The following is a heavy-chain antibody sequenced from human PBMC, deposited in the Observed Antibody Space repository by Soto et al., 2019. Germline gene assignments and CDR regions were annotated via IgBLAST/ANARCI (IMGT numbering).Heavy chain of an antibody. V-gene: IGHV4-39*01. CDR1: GGSISSSSYY. CDR2: IYYSGST. Sequence: SETLSLTCTVSGGSISSSSYYWGWIRQPPGKGLEWTGSIYYSGSTYYNPSLKSRVTISVDTSKNQFSLKLSSVTAADTAVYYCASLLVVPAAMLGYYFDYWGQGTLVTVSS. J-gene: IGHJ4*02. D-gene: IGHD2-2*01. CDR3: ASLLVVPAAMLGYYFDY.